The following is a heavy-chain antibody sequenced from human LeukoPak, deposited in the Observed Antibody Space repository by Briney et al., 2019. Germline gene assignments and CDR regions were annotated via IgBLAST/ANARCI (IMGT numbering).Heavy chain of an antibody. D-gene: IGHD1-1*01. CDR2: INHSGST. CDR1: GGSFSGYY. J-gene: IGHJ6*03. Sequence: SETLSLTCAVYGGSFSGYYWSWIRQPPGKGLEWIGEINHSGSTNYNPSLKSRVTISVDTSKNQFSLKLSSVTAADTAVYYCARGGGTNYYYYMDVWGKGTTVTVSS. CDR3: ARGGGTNYYYYMDV. V-gene: IGHV4-34*01.